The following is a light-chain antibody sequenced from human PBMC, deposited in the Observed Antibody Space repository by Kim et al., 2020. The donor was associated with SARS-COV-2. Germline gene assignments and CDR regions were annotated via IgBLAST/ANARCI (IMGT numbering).Light chain of an antibody. CDR1: QSVGSY. V-gene: IGKV3-15*01. Sequence: VSPGERATRSCRASQSVGSYLAWYQQKHGQAPRLLMYGASNRATDIPARFSGSGSGTEFTLTISSLESEDFAVYYCQQYSDWLFTFGRGTKVDVK. J-gene: IGKJ4*01. CDR3: QQYSDWLFT. CDR2: GAS.